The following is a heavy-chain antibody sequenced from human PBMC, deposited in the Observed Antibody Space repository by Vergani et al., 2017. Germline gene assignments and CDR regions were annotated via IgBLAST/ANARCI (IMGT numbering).Heavy chain of an antibody. CDR2: INHSGST. CDR3: ARATPYYDILTGYSYYFDY. D-gene: IGHD3-9*01. CDR1: GGSFSGYY. V-gene: IGHV4-34*01. Sequence: QVQLQQWGAGLLKPSETLSLTCAVYGGSFSGYYWSWIRQPPGKGLEWIGEINHSGSTNYNPSLKSRVTISVDTSKNQFSLKLSSVTAADTAVYYCARATPYYDILTGYSYYFDYWGQGTLVTVSS. J-gene: IGHJ4*02.